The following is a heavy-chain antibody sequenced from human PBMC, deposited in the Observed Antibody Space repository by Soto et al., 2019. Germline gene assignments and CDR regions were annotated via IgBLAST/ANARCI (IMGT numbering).Heavy chain of an antibody. Sequence: GASVKVSCKASGYTFTSYYMHWVRQAPGQGLEWMGIINPSGGSTNYAQKFQGWVTMTRDTSISTAYMELSRLSSDDTAVYYCARGVEAAAYYWGKGRLVKVSS. V-gene: IGHV1-2*04. CDR2: INPSGGST. CDR1: GYTFTSYY. D-gene: IGHD6-13*01. CDR3: ARGVEAAAYY. J-gene: IGHJ4*02.